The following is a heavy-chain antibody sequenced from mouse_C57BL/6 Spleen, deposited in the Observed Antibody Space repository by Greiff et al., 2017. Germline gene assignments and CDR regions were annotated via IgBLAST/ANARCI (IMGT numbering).Heavy chain of an antibody. J-gene: IGHJ2*01. CDR2: ISDGGSYT. Sequence: VQLKQSGGGLVKPGGSLKLSCAASGFTFSSYAMSWVRQTPEKRLEWVATISDGGSYTYYPDNVKGRFTISRDNAKNNLYLQMSQLKSEDTAMYYCAREGDGGFDYWGQGTTLTVSS. V-gene: IGHV5-4*01. D-gene: IGHD3-3*01. CDR1: GFTFSSYA. CDR3: AREGDGGFDY.